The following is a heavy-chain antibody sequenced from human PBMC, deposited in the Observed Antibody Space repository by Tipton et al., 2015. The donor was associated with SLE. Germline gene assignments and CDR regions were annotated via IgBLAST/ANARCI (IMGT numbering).Heavy chain of an antibody. CDR3: AKDRSTMALYGMDV. Sequence: SLRLSCAASGFTFSSYEMNWVRQAPGKGLEWVSYISSSGSTIYYADSVKGRFTISRDNAKNSLYLQMNSLRAEDTAVYYCAKDRSTMALYGMDVWGQGTTVTVSS. D-gene: IGHD3-10*01. CDR2: ISSSGSTI. CDR1: GFTFSSYE. V-gene: IGHV3-48*03. J-gene: IGHJ6*02.